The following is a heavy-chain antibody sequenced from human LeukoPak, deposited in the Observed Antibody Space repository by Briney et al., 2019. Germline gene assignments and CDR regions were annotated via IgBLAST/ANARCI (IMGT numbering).Heavy chain of an antibody. CDR3: AREDDDWGPNTFDV. V-gene: IGHV3-53*01. CDR1: GFAVSSKY. J-gene: IGHJ3*01. D-gene: IGHD7-27*01. CDR2: IYSDGST. Sequence: PGGSLRLSCAASGFAVSSKYMTWVRQAPGKGMEWVSVIYSDGSTFYADSVKGRFTISRDNAKNSLYLQMDSLRDEDTAVYYCAREDDDWGPNTFDVWGQGTVVAVSS.